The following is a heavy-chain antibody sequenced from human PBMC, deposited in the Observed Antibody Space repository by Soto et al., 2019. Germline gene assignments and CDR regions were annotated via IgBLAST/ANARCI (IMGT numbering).Heavy chain of an antibody. CDR2: IYYSGST. J-gene: IGHJ5*02. V-gene: IGHV4-61*01. Sequence: SETLSLTCTVSGGSVSSRSYYWSWIRQPPGKGLEWIGYIYYSGSTNYNPSLKSRVTISVDTSKNQFSLKLSSVTAADTAVYYCARDRKFGWFDPWGQGTLVTVS. CDR1: GGSVSSRSYY. D-gene: IGHD3-10*01. CDR3: ARDRKFGWFDP.